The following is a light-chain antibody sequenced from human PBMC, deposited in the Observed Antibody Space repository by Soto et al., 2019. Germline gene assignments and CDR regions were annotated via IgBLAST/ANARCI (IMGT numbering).Light chain of an antibody. CDR1: SSKIGSNT. Sequence: QSALAQPPSASGTPGQRVTISCSGSSSKIGSNTVNWYQQLPGTAPKLVIYSNNQRPSGVPDLFSGSKSGTSASLAISGLQSEDEADYYCVAWDGSLNGYVVFGGGTKVTVL. V-gene: IGLV1-44*01. CDR3: VAWDGSLNGYVV. CDR2: SNN. J-gene: IGLJ2*01.